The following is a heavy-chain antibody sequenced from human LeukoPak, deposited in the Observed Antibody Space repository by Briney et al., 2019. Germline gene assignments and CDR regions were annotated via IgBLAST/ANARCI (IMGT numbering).Heavy chain of an antibody. CDR1: GGSFSGYH. V-gene: IGHV4-34*01. D-gene: IGHD2-15*01. Sequence: SETLSLTCAVYGGSFSGYHWSWIRQPPGKGLEWIGEINHSGSTNYNPSLKSRVTISVDTSKNQFSLKLTSVTAADTAVYYCARELGYCSGGSCYFDYWGQGTLVTVSS. CDR2: INHSGST. CDR3: ARELGYCSGGSCYFDY. J-gene: IGHJ4*02.